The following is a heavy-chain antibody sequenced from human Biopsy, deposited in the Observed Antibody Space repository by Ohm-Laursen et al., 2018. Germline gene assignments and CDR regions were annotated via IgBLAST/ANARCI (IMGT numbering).Heavy chain of an antibody. CDR1: GYTFTSFD. CDR3: AKRGVERGRPLAY. D-gene: IGHD1-1*01. Sequence: KVSCKASGYTFTSFDINWVRQAPGQGLEWMGEINSMFGTTNYAQTFQGRVTITADESTSTAYMEVSSLRSEDTAVYYCAKRGVERGRPLAYWGQGTLVTVSS. J-gene: IGHJ4*02. CDR2: INSMFGTT. V-gene: IGHV1-69*01.